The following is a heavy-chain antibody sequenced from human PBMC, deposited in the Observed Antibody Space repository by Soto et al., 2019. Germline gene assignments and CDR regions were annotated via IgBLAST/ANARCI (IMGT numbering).Heavy chain of an antibody. CDR1: GYTFTGYY. V-gene: IGHV1-2*02. D-gene: IGHD2-2*01. J-gene: IGHJ4*02. Sequence: ASVKVSCKASGYTFTGYYMHWVRQAPGQGLEWMGWINPNSGGTKYSQKFQGRVTITRDTSASTAYMELSSLRSEDTAVYYCARDTFLCPTCFDYWGQGTLVTVSS. CDR2: INPNSGGT. CDR3: ARDTFLCPTCFDY.